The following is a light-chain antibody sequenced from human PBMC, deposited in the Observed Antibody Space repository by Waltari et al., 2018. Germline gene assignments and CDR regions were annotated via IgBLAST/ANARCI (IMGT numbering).Light chain of an antibody. J-gene: IGKJ1*01. V-gene: IGKV1-39*01. CDR2: AAS. CDR3: QQTYNNFRT. Sequence: MTQSPSSLSASVGDRVTITCRASQRISSYLNWYQQKPGKAPKLLIYAASSLESGVPSRFSGSGFGTDFTLTINGLQAEDYAAYYCQQTYNNFRTFGQGTKVDVK. CDR1: QRISSY.